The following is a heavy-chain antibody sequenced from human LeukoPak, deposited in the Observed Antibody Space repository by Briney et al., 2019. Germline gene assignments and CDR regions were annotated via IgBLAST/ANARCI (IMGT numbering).Heavy chain of an antibody. Sequence: PGGSLRLSCATSGFTFSSYRMSWVRQARGKGLEWVAVILYAGGNKYYADSVKGRFTISRDDSKNPLYLQMNSLRAEDTAVYYCARTSLDAYCSGDCYLAYWGQGTLVTVSS. J-gene: IGHJ4*02. V-gene: IGHV3-30*03. D-gene: IGHD2-21*02. CDR2: ILYAGGNK. CDR1: GFTFSSYR. CDR3: ARTSLDAYCSGDCYLAY.